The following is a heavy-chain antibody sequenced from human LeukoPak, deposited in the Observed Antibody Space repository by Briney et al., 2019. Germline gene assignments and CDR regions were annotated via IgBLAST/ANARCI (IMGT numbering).Heavy chain of an antibody. J-gene: IGHJ4*02. CDR3: ARDFKYSGSSVVFDY. CDR1: GFTFDDYG. V-gene: IGHV3-20*04. CDR2: INWNGGST. D-gene: IGHD1-26*01. Sequence: GGSLRLSCAASGFTFDDYGMSWVRQAPGKGLEWVSGINWNGGSTGYADSVKGRFTISRDNAKNSLYLQMNSLRAEDTALYYCARDFKYSGSSVVFDYWGQGTLVTVSS.